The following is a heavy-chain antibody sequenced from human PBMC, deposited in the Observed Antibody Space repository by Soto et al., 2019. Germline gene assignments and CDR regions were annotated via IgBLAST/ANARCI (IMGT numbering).Heavy chain of an antibody. CDR3: ARDRGPSSGYYPYWFDP. Sequence: QVQLVQSGAEVKKPGSSVKVSCKASGGTCSSYAIGWVRQAPGQGLEWMGEIIPIVGTANYAQKFQGRVTITADESTSTAYMELSSLRSEDTAVYYCARDRGPSSGYYPYWFDPWGQGTLVSVSS. CDR2: IIPIVGTA. J-gene: IGHJ5*02. D-gene: IGHD3-22*01. V-gene: IGHV1-69*12. CDR1: GGTCSSYA.